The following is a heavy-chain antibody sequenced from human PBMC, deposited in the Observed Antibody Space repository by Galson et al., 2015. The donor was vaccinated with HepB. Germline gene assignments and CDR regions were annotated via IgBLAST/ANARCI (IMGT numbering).Heavy chain of an antibody. Sequence: PLSLTCAVSGGSISSGGYSWSWIRQPPGKGLEWIGYIYYSGSTYYNPSLKSRVTISVDTSKNQFSLKLSSVTAADTAVYYCARGVHDYVWGSYRHDAFDIWGQGTMVTVSS. CDR1: GGSISSGGYS. D-gene: IGHD3-16*02. CDR2: IYYSGST. J-gene: IGHJ3*02. CDR3: ARGVHDYVWGSYRHDAFDI. V-gene: IGHV4-30-4*07.